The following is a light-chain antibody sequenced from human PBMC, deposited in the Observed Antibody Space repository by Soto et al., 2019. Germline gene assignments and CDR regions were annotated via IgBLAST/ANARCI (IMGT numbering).Light chain of an antibody. CDR2: DDS. CDR1: NIGVKS. CDR3: QVWDTYVDHGV. V-gene: IGLV3-21*02. Sequence: SYELTQPPSVSVAPGQTAKITCGGENIGVKSGNWYLQKPGQAPVLVVYDDSDRPSGIPERFSGSNSNDGATLTISRVEAGDEADYYCQVWDTYVDHGVFGGGTKLTVL. J-gene: IGLJ3*02.